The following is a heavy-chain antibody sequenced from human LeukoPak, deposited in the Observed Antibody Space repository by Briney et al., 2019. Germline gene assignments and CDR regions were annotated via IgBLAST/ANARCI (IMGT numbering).Heavy chain of an antibody. V-gene: IGHV3-21*01. CDR1: GFTFSSYS. CDR3: ARERVDYGDWSRYYHYGMDV. Sequence: PGGSLRLSCAASGFTFSSYSMNWVRQAPGKGLEWVSSISSSSTYIYYADSVKGRFTISRDNAKNSLYLQMNSLRAEDTAVYYCARERVDYGDWSRYYHYGMDVWGQGTTVTVTS. D-gene: IGHD4-17*01. J-gene: IGHJ6*02. CDR2: ISSSSTYI.